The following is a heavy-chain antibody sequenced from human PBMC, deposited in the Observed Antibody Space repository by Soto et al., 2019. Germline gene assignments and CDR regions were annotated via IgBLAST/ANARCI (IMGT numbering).Heavy chain of an antibody. Sequence: QVTVKESGPVLGKPTETLTLTCTVSGFSLSNAGLGVSWIRQPPGRALEWLAHIFSNDEKSYSTSLKSRLTSSKNTSKSQVVLTMTNRDPVDTATYYCASTYSTSWYWFDPWGQGTLVTVSS. D-gene: IGHD6-13*01. J-gene: IGHJ5*02. CDR3: ASTYSTSWYWFDP. CDR2: IFSNDEK. CDR1: GFSLSNAGLG. V-gene: IGHV2-26*04.